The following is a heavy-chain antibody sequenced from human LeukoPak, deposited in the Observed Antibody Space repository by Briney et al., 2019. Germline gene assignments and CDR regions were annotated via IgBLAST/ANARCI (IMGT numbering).Heavy chain of an antibody. V-gene: IGHV1-2*02. J-gene: IGHJ4*02. CDR3: ARVGSPHYYDSSGYYYY. CDR1: GYIFSDYY. Sequence: GASVKVSCKASGYIFSDYYTHWVRQAPGQGLEWMGWINPNSGGTNYAQKFQGRVTMTRDTSISTAYMELSRLRSDDTAVYYCARVGSPHYYDSSGYYYYWGQGTLVTVSS. D-gene: IGHD3-22*01. CDR2: INPNSGGT.